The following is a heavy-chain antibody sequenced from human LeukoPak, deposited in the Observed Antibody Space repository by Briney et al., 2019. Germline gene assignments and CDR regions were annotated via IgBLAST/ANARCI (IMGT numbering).Heavy chain of an antibody. CDR2: INAGNGNT. CDR3: ARSTIFGAVITLFDY. Sequence: AASVTVSCTASGYTFTSYAMHWVRQAPGQRLEWMGWINAGNGNTKYSQKFQGRVTITRDTSASTAYMELSSLRSEDTAVYYCARSTIFGAVITLFDYWGQGTLVTASS. D-gene: IGHD3-3*01. V-gene: IGHV1-3*01. CDR1: GYTFTSYA. J-gene: IGHJ4*02.